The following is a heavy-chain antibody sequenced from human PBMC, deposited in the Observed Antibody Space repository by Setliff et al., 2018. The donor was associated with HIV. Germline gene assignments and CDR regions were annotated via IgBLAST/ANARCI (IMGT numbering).Heavy chain of an antibody. D-gene: IGHD6-13*01. J-gene: IGHJ6*02. CDR1: GYIFTNYA. Sequence: ASVKVSCKASGYIFTNYAMQWVRQAPGQGLEWMGWINTGNGSTKYSQKFQGRVTISRDTFASTAYMYLSSLRSEDTAVYYCARPDSRWYARGRDPLYGMDVCGQGTTVTVSS. V-gene: IGHV1-3*04. CDR3: ARPDSRWYARGRDPLYGMDV. CDR2: INTGNGST.